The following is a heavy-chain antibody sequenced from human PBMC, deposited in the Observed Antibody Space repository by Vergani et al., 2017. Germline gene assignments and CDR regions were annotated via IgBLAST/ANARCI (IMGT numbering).Heavy chain of an antibody. D-gene: IGHD4-17*01. J-gene: IGHJ6*02. CDR1: GYTFTDHY. Sequence: EVQLVQSGAEVKKPGATMKISCKVSGYTFTDHYMHWVKQAPGKGLECMGLVDPEDGETIYAEKCKGRVTIAADTSTDTAHLELSSLRSEDTAVYYCATPQTVTTGGMEVWGQGTTVIVSS. V-gene: IGHV1-69-2*01. CDR2: VDPEDGET. CDR3: ATPQTVTTGGMEV.